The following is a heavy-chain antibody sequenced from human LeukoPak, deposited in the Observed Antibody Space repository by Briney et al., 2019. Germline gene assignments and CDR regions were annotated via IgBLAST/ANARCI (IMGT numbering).Heavy chain of an antibody. J-gene: IGHJ4*02. Sequence: GGSLRLSCAASGFTVSNNYMTWVRQAPGKGLEWVSVISGSGGNTYYADSVKGRFTISRVNSKDTLYLQMNSLRAEDTAVYYCASQPPHCSSTSCYIAYWGQGTLVTVSS. CDR1: GFTVSNNY. D-gene: IGHD2-2*01. V-gene: IGHV3-23*01. CDR3: ASQPPHCSSTSCYIAY. CDR2: ISGSGGNT.